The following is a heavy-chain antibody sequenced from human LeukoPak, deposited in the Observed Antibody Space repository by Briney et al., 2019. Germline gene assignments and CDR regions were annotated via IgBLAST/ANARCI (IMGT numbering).Heavy chain of an antibody. V-gene: IGHV3-21*01. Sequence: GGSLRLSCAASGFTFSSYSMNWVRQAPGKGLEWVSSISSSSSYIYYADSVKGRFTISRDNAKNSLYLQMNSLRAEDTAVYYCARDRADIVVVPAANSNMGYYYYYGMDVWGQGTTVTVSS. CDR1: GFTFSSYS. CDR2: ISSSSSYI. D-gene: IGHD2-2*01. CDR3: ARDRADIVVVPAANSNMGYYYYYGMDV. J-gene: IGHJ6*02.